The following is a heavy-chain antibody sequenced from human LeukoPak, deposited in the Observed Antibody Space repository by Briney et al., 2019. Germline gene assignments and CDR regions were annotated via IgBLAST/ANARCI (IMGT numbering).Heavy chain of an antibody. CDR3: AKDSQSSGRSYFDY. V-gene: IGHV3-30*18. CDR2: ISYDGSNK. D-gene: IGHD6-19*01. Sequence: GRSLRLSCAASGFTFSSYGMHWVRQAPGKGLEWVAVISYDGSNKYYADSVKGRFTISRDNSKSTLYLQMNSLRAEDTAVYYCAKDSQSSGRSYFDYWGQGTLVTVSS. CDR1: GFTFSSYG. J-gene: IGHJ4*02.